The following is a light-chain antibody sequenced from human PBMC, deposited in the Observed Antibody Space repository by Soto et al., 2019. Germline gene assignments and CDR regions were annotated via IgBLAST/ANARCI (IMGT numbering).Light chain of an antibody. CDR3: AAWDDSLNGPV. CDR2: SSN. Sequence: QSVLTQPPSASGTPGQRVTISCSGSSYNIGINTVNWYQQLPGMAPKLLIYSSNQRPSGVPDRFSGSKSGTSASLAISGLQSEDEADYYCAAWDDSLNGPVFGTGTKLTVL. CDR1: SYNIGINT. V-gene: IGLV1-44*01. J-gene: IGLJ1*01.